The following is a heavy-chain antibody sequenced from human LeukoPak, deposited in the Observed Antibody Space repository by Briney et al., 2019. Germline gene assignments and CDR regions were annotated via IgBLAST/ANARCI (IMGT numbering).Heavy chain of an antibody. CDR2: ISGSGGST. CDR3: AKAGGSGSYGLQYYYYMDV. V-gene: IGHV3-23*01. Sequence: PGGSLRLSCAASGFTFSSYAMSWVRQAPGKGLEGVSAISGSGGSTYYADSVKGGFTIYRDNSKKTLYVQMNRLRAEDRALYYCAKAGGSGSYGLQYYYYMDVWGKGTTVTVSS. CDR1: GFTFSSYA. D-gene: IGHD3-10*01. J-gene: IGHJ6*03.